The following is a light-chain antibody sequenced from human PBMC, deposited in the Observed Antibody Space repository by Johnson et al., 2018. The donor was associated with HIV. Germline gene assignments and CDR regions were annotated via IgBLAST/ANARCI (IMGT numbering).Light chain of an antibody. J-gene: IGLJ1*01. V-gene: IGLV1-51*02. Sequence: QSVLTQPPSVSAAPGQKVTISCSGSSSNIGNNYVSWYQQLPGTAPKLLIYENNKRPSGIPDRFSGSKSGASATLDITGLQPGDEADYYCGTWDSSLSAYVFRTGTKVTVL. CDR2: ENN. CDR3: GTWDSSLSAYV. CDR1: SSNIGNNY.